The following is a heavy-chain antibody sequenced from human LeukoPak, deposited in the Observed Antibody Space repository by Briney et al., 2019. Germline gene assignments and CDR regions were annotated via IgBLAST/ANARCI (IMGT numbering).Heavy chain of an antibody. Sequence: SETLSLTCTVSGGSISSSTYYWGWIRRPPGKGLEWIGSIYYSGSTYYNPSLKTRVTISVDTSKNQFSLKLSSVTAADTAVYYCARAGYYYGSGSYSFDHWGQGTLVTVSS. J-gene: IGHJ4*02. CDR1: GGSISSSTYY. CDR3: ARAGYYYGSGSYSFDH. D-gene: IGHD3-10*01. CDR2: IYYSGST. V-gene: IGHV4-39*01.